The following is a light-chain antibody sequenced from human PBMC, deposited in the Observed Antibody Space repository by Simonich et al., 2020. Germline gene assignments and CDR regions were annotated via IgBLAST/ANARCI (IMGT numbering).Light chain of an antibody. CDR3: QQYNNWPRT. CDR2: GAS. Sequence: EIVMTQSPATLSVSPGERATLSCRASQGVSSNLAWYQQKPGQVPRLLIYGASTRATGIPARCSGSGSGTEFTLTISSMQSEDFAVYYCQQYNNWPRTFGQGTKVEIK. V-gene: IGKV3-15*01. CDR1: QGVSSN. J-gene: IGKJ1*01.